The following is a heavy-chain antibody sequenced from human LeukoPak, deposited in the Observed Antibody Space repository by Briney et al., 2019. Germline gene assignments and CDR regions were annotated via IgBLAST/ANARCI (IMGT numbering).Heavy chain of an antibody. CDR3: ARRYYYGSGASLDY. D-gene: IGHD3-10*01. Sequence: ASVEVSCKASGYTFTGYYMHWVRQAPGQGLEWMGRINPNSGGTNYAQKFQGRVTMTRDTSISTAYMELSRLRSDDTAVYYCARRYYYGSGASLDYWGQGTLVTVSS. CDR2: INPNSGGT. CDR1: GYTFTGYY. J-gene: IGHJ4*02. V-gene: IGHV1-2*06.